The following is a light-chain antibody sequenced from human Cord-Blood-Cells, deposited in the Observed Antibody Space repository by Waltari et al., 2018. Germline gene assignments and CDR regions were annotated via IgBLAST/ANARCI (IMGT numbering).Light chain of an antibody. Sequence: EIVLTQSPGTLSLSPGERATRSCRASQSVSSSYLAWYQQKPGQAPRLLIYGASSRATCIPDRFSGSGSGTDFTLTISRLAPDDFAVYYCQPYGSSPLFPFGPGTKVDL. CDR3: QPYGSSPLFP. J-gene: IGKJ3*01. V-gene: IGKV3-20*01. CDR2: GAS. CDR1: QSVSSSY.